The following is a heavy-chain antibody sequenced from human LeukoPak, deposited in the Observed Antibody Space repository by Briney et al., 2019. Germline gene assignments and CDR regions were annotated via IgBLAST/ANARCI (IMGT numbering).Heavy chain of an antibody. Sequence: PSETLSLTCAVSGGSVSSGSYYWGWIPQPPGRGLEWNGSIYCSGSTYYNPSLKSRVTISVETSKNQCSLKLGSVTAADTAVYYGAGDGRFPPEVLPRYFDYWGQRTLVTVSS. V-gene: IGHV4-39*07. CDR3: AGDGRFPPEVLPRYFDY. CDR1: GGSVSSGSYY. CDR2: IYCSGST. D-gene: IGHD1-26*01. J-gene: IGHJ4*02.